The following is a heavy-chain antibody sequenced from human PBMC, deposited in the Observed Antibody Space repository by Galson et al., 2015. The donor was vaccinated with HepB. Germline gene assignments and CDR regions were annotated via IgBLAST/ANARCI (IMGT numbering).Heavy chain of an antibody. J-gene: IGHJ1*01. CDR2: ISDSGTYI. V-gene: IGHV3-23*01. D-gene: IGHD2-15*01. CDR3: AKDPPVGQDLVGAYFQH. Sequence: SLRLSCAASGFTFSLYAMNWVRQAPGKGLEWVSTISDSGTYIYYADSVKGRFTISRDNSKNTLYLQMNSLRLEDTAIYYCAKDPPVGQDLVGAYFQHWGQGSLVTVSS. CDR1: GFTFSLYA.